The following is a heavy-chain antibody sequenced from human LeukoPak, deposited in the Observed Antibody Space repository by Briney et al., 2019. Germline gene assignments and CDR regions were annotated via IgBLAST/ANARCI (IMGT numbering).Heavy chain of an antibody. CDR2: ISSISYI. J-gene: IGHJ4*02. Sequence: GGSLRLSCAVSGFTFSSYSMNWVRQAPGKGLEWVSSISSISYIYYAELVKGRFTISRDTAKNSLYLGMNSLRAEDTAVYYCARDPGYSSGWYGYFDYWGQGTLVTVSS. CDR1: GFTFSSYS. V-gene: IGHV3-21*01. CDR3: ARDPGYSSGWYGYFDY. D-gene: IGHD6-19*01.